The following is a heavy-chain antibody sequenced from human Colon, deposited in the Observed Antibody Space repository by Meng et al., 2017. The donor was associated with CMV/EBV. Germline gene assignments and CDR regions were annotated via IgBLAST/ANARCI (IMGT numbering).Heavy chain of an antibody. CDR2: IDPGSYYT. CDR1: GFTFSNYS. CDR3: ACLRVEEFSPDY. V-gene: IGHV3-21*01. D-gene: IGHD3-16*01. J-gene: IGHJ4*02. Sequence: GESLKISCAASGFTFSNYSMSWVRQAPGKGLEWVSSIDPGSYYTYYADSVRGRFTISRDNAKNSLYLQLSRLRAEDTAVYYCACLRVEEFSPDYWGQGTLVTVSS.